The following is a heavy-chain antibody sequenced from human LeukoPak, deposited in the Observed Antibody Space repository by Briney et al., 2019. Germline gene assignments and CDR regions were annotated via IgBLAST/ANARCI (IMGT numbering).Heavy chain of an antibody. D-gene: IGHD4-17*01. Sequence: ASVKVSYKAFGYTFTSNYMHWVRQAPGQGPEWMGVISPSGGSTTYAQKFQGRVTLTRDMSTSTDYLELSSLRSEDTAVYYCARRAGTVKGFSSLTDYYYYMDVWGKGTTVTVSS. J-gene: IGHJ6*03. V-gene: IGHV1-46*01. CDR1: GYTFTSNY. CDR2: ISPSGGST. CDR3: ARRAGTVKGFSSLTDYYYYMDV.